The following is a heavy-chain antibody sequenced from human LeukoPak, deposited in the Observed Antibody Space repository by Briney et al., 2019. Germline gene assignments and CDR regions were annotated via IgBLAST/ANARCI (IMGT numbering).Heavy chain of an antibody. J-gene: IGHJ4*02. Sequence: GGSLRLSCAASGFTFSSYGMHWVRQAPGKGLEWVAFIRYDGSNKYYADSVKGRFTISRDNSKNTLYLQMNSLRAEYTAVYYCAKDSRSVVAATDWGQGTLVTVSS. CDR3: AKDSRSVVAATD. CDR2: IRYDGSNK. V-gene: IGHV3-30*02. CDR1: GFTFSSYG. D-gene: IGHD2-15*01.